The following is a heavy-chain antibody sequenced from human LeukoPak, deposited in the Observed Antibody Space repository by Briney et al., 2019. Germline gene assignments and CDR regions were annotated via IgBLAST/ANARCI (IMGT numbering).Heavy chain of an antibody. CDR3: AKWLPSGSYYPEYYFDY. V-gene: IGHV3-30*02. Sequence: GGSLRLSCAASGFTFSSYGMHWVRQAPGKGLEGVAFIRYDGSNKYYADSVKGRFTISRDNSKNTLYLQMNSLRAEDTAVYYCAKWLPSGSYYPEYYFDYWGQGTLVTVSS. D-gene: IGHD1-26*01. CDR2: IRYDGSNK. CDR1: GFTFSSYG. J-gene: IGHJ4*02.